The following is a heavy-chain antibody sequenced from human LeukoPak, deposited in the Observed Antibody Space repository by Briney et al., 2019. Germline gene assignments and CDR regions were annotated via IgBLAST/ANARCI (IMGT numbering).Heavy chain of an antibody. CDR2: IYHSGST. Sequence: SQTLSLACAVSGGSISSGGYSWSWIRQPPGKGLEWIGYIYHSGSTYYNPSLKSRVTISADRSKNQFSLKLSSVTAADTAVYYCARTSPSGVFDYWGQGTLVTVSS. CDR3: ARTSPSGVFDY. D-gene: IGHD3-3*01. CDR1: GGSISSGGYS. V-gene: IGHV4-30-2*01. J-gene: IGHJ4*02.